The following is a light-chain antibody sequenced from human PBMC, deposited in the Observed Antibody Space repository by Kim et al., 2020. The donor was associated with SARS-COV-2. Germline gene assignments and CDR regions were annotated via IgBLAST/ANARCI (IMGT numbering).Light chain of an antibody. CDR3: QRYNSAPWT. J-gene: IGKJ1*01. Sequence: ASVGDRVTITCRASQGIDNYLAWYQQKPGKVPKLLISAASALQSGVPSRFSGGGSGTDFALIISSLQPEDVATYYCQRYNSAPWTFGQGTKVDIK. CDR1: QGIDNY. V-gene: IGKV1-27*01. CDR2: AAS.